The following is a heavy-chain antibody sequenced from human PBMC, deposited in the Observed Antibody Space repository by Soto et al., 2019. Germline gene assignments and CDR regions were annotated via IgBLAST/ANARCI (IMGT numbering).Heavy chain of an antibody. V-gene: IGHV3-30*18. Sequence: QVQLVESGGGVVQPGRSLRLSCAASGFTFSSYGMHWVRQAPGKGLEWVAVISYDGSNKYYADSVKGRFTISRDNSKNTLYLQMNSLRAEDTAVYYCAKVVSIAAWGYYYGMDVWGQGTTVTVSS. CDR2: ISYDGSNK. D-gene: IGHD6-6*01. CDR3: AKVVSIAAWGYYYGMDV. CDR1: GFTFSSYG. J-gene: IGHJ6*02.